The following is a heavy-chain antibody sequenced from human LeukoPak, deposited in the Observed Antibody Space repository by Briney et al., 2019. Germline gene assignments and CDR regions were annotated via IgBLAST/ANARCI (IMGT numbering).Heavy chain of an antibody. CDR2: IYPGDSDT. J-gene: IGHJ4*02. CDR3: AREPRSGYSSGWYGDY. Sequence: GESLQISCKGSGYSFTSYWIGWVRQMPGKGLEWMGIIYPGDSDTRYSPSFQGQVTISADKSISTAYLQWSSLKASDTAMYYCAREPRSGYSSGWYGDYWGQGTLVTVSS. V-gene: IGHV5-51*01. D-gene: IGHD6-19*01. CDR1: GYSFTSYW.